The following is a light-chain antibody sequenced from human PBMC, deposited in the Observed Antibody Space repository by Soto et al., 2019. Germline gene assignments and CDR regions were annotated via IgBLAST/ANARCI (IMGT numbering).Light chain of an antibody. V-gene: IGKV3-20*01. CDR1: QSVSSNY. J-gene: IGKJ1*01. CDR2: GAS. CDR3: QQYAASPPT. Sequence: EIVLTQSPGTLSLSPRVRATLSCRASQSVSSNYVAWYQHKVGQAPRLLIYGASNRAPGIPDRFSGSGSGTDFTLTISRLAPEDFALYYYQQYAASPPTFGQGTQVAV.